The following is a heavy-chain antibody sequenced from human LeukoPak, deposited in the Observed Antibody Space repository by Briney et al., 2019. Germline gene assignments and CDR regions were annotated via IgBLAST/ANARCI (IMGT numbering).Heavy chain of an antibody. Sequence: SETLSLTCTVSGGSISSYYWSWIRQPPGKGLEWIGYIYYSGSTNYNPSLKSRVTISVDTSKNQFSLKLSSVTAADTAVYYCARVGGYCSSTSCPNYYYYGMDVWGKGTAVTVSS. CDR2: IYYSGST. V-gene: IGHV4-59*12. CDR3: ARVGGYCSSTSCPNYYYYGMDV. J-gene: IGHJ6*04. CDR1: GGSISSYY. D-gene: IGHD2-2*01.